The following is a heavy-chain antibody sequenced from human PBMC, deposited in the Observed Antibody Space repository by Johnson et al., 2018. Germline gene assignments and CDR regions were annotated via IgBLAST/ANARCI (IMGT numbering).Heavy chain of an antibody. J-gene: IGHJ6*02. CDR2: IIPIFGTA. D-gene: IGHD3-3*01. V-gene: IGHV1-69*12. CDR1: GGTFSSYA. Sequence: QVQLVQSGAEVKKPGSSVKVSCKASGGTFSSYAISWVRQAPGQGLEWMGGIIPIFGTANYAQKFQGRVMITADESTSTAYMGLSSLRLEVTAVYYCARGGVVYDFWSGYAAARYYGMDVWGQGTTVTVSS. CDR3: ARGGVVYDFWSGYAAARYYGMDV.